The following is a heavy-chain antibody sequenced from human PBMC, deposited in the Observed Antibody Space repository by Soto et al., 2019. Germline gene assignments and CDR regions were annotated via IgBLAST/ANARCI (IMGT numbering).Heavy chain of an antibody. Sequence: GASVKVSCKASGYTFTGYYMHWVRQAPGQGLEWMGWINPNSGGTNYAQKFQGWVTMTRDTSISTAYMELSRLRSDDTAVYYCARDVCSGGSCYSGAFDIWGQGTMVT. CDR1: GYTFTGYY. D-gene: IGHD2-15*01. CDR2: INPNSGGT. V-gene: IGHV1-2*04. CDR3: ARDVCSGGSCYSGAFDI. J-gene: IGHJ3*02.